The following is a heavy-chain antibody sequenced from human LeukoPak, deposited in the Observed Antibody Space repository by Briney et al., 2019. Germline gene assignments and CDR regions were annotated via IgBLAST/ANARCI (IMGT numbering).Heavy chain of an antibody. CDR1: GGSFSGYY. Sequence: PSETLSLTCAVYGGSFSGYYWSWIRQPPGKGLEWIGEINHSGSTNYNPSLKSRVTISVDTSKNQFSLKLSSVTAADTAVYYCAREPGDYYYGMDVWGQGTTVTVSS. D-gene: IGHD1-14*01. CDR3: AREPGDYYYGMDV. J-gene: IGHJ6*02. CDR2: INHSGST. V-gene: IGHV4-34*01.